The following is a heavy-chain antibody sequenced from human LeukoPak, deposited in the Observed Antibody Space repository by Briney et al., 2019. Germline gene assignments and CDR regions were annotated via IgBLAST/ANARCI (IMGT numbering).Heavy chain of an antibody. Sequence: GGSLRLSCAASGFTFSDYYMSWIRQAPGKGLEWVSCISSSGSTIYYADSVKGRFIISRDNAKNSLYLQMNGLRAEDTAVYYCARALMRGLVYYWGQGTLVTVSS. CDR1: GFTFSDYY. D-gene: IGHD3-22*01. CDR3: ARALMRGLVYY. J-gene: IGHJ4*02. V-gene: IGHV3-11*04. CDR2: ISSSGSTI.